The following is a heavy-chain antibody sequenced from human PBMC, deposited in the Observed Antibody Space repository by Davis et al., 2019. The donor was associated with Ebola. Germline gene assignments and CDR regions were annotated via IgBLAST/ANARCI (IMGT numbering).Heavy chain of an antibody. CDR3: ARERGAAYFDY. CDR1: GFTVSSNY. V-gene: IGHV3-21*01. CDR2: ISSSSSYI. Sequence: PGGSLRLSCAASGFTVSSNYMSWVRQAPGKGLEWVSSISSSSSYIYYADSVKGRFTISRDNAKNSLYLQMNSLRAEDTAVYYCARERGAAYFDYWGQGTLVTVSS. D-gene: IGHD6-13*01. J-gene: IGHJ4*02.